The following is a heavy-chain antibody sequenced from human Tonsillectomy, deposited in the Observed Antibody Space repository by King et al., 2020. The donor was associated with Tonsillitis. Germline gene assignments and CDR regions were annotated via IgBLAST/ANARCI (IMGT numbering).Heavy chain of an antibody. D-gene: IGHD2-21*01. J-gene: IGHJ4*02. CDR1: GYTFTSDG. Sequence: QLVQSGAEVRKPGASLKVSCKASGYTFTSDGISWVRKAPGQGLECKGWISTHSGHTNYAHNLQVRVTMTTDNSTSTAYMELRSLRPDDTAVYYCARDWDCGGDCYYFDYWGQGTLVTVSS. CDR3: ARDWDCGGDCYYFDY. CDR2: ISTHSGHT. V-gene: IGHV1-18*01.